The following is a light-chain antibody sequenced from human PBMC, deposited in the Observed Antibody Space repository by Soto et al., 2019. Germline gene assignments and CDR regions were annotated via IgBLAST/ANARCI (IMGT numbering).Light chain of an antibody. CDR1: QSVSNNY. CDR3: QQYNNWPRT. CDR2: DSS. Sequence: EIVMTQSPAILSVSPGERATLSCRASQSVSNNYLAWYQQKPGQAPRLLIYDSSSRATGIPDRFSGGGSGTDFTLTISRLEPEDFAVYYCQQYNNWPRTFGQGTKVDIK. V-gene: IGKV3D-20*02. J-gene: IGKJ1*01.